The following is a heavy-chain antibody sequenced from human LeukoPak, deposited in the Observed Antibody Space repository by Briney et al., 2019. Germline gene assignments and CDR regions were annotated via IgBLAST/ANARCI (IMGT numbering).Heavy chain of an antibody. V-gene: IGHV4-61*02. CDR1: GGSISSGSYY. D-gene: IGHD2-15*01. Sequence: SETLSLTCTVSGGSISSGSYYWSWLRQPAGTGLEWIGRIYTSGSTNYNPSHKSRVTISVDTSKNQFSLKLSSVTAADTAVYYCARGSPLKYCRGGSCLLYWGQGTLVTVSS. CDR2: IYTSGST. CDR3: ARGSPLKYCRGGSCLLY. J-gene: IGHJ4*02.